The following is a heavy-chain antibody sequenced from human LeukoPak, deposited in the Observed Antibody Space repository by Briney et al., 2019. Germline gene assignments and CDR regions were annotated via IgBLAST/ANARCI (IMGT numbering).Heavy chain of an antibody. CDR2: INHSGST. J-gene: IGHJ6*02. CDR1: GASFSGYY. CDR3: ARGGNGWDYYNYGMDV. Sequence: KPSETLSLTCAVYGASFSGYYWSWIRQPPGKGLEWIGEINHSGSTNYNPSLKSRVTISVDTSKNQFSLKLSSVNAADTAVYYCARGGNGWDYYNYGMDVWGQGTTVTVSS. D-gene: IGHD6-19*01. V-gene: IGHV4-34*01.